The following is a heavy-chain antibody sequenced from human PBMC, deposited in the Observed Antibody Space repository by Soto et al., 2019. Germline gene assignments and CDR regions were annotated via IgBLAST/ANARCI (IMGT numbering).Heavy chain of an antibody. Sequence: GGSLRLSCAASGFTFSTYAMTWVRQAPGKGLEWVSGISGSGGSTYYADSVKGRFIISRDNSKNTLFLHMISLRAEDTAVYYCAKGAVVITGNVYYYYYGMDVWGQGTTVTVSS. V-gene: IGHV3-23*01. CDR3: AKGAVVITGNVYYYYYGMDV. J-gene: IGHJ6*02. CDR1: GFTFSTYA. CDR2: ISGSGGST. D-gene: IGHD3-22*01.